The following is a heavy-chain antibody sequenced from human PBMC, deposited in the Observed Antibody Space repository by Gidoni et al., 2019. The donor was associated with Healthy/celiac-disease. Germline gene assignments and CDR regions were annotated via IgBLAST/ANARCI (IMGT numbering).Heavy chain of an antibody. CDR1: GFSLSTSGMC. J-gene: IGHJ4*02. CDR3: ARSYMWQWLDY. V-gene: IGHV2-70*15. D-gene: IGHD6-19*01. Sequence: QVTLRESGPALVKPTQTLTLTCTFSGFSLSTSGMCVSWIRQPPGKALEWLARIDWDDDKYYSTSLKPRLTISKDTSKNQVVLTMTNMDPVDTATYYCARSYMWQWLDYWGQGTLVTVSS. CDR2: IDWDDDK.